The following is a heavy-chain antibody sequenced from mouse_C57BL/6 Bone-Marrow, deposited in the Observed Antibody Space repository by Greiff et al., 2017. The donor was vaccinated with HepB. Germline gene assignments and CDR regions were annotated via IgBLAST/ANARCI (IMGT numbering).Heavy chain of an antibody. CDR1: GFSLTSYA. J-gene: IGHJ2*01. CDR2: IWTGGGT. V-gene: IGHV2-9-1*01. Sequence: VKLVESGPGLVAPSQSLSITCTVSGFSLTSYAISWVRQPPGKGLEWLGVIWTGGGTNYNSALKSRLSISKDNSKSQVFLKMNSLQTDDTARYYCASLSLPRARGFDYWGQGTTLTVSS. D-gene: IGHD2-10*01. CDR3: ASLSLPRARGFDY.